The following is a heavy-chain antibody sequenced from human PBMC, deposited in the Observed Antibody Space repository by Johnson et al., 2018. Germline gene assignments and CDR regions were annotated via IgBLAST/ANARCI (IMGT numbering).Heavy chain of an antibody. CDR3: TSMEGVVVVAAPSYYYGGDL. Sequence: VQLVESGGGLVKPGGSLRLSCAASGFTFTNAWMSWVRQAPGKGLEWVGRIKSKTDGGTIDYAAPVKGRFTISRDDSKNTLYLQMNSLKTEDTAVYYCTSMEGVVVVAAPSYYYGGDLGGQGTTVTVSS. D-gene: IGHD2-2*01. J-gene: IGHJ6*02. CDR1: GFTFTNAW. V-gene: IGHV3-15*01. CDR2: IKSKTDGGTI.